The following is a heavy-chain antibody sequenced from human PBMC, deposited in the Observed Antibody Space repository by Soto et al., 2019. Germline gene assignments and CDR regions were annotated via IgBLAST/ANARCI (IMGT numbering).Heavy chain of an antibody. J-gene: IGHJ6*02. D-gene: IGHD3-3*01. CDR3: AREGEYYDFWSGTPRDYYYYYGMDV. CDR2: IWYDGSNK. Sequence: GGSLRLSCAASGFTFSSYGMHWVRQAPGKGLEWVAVIWYDGSNKYYADSVKGRFTISRDNSKNTLYLQMNSLRAEDTAVYYCAREGEYYDFWSGTPRDYYYYYGMDVWGQGTTVTVSS. CDR1: GFTFSSYG. V-gene: IGHV3-33*01.